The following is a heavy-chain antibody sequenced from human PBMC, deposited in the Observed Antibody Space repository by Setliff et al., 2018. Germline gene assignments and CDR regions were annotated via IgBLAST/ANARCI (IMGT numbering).Heavy chain of an antibody. Sequence: ASVKVSCKASGSTFTDSIVNWVRQAPGQGLEWVGWLSPYSGNTYSAQKFQGRLTLTTDTSTTTAYMVLRSLTSGDTAIYYCARLVRYCSTRTCQRASGDEYLGQGTLVTVPQ. CDR2: LSPYSGNT. J-gene: IGHJ4*02. V-gene: IGHV1-18*01. D-gene: IGHD2-8*01. CDR1: GSTFTDSI. CDR3: ARLVRYCSTRTCQRASGDEY.